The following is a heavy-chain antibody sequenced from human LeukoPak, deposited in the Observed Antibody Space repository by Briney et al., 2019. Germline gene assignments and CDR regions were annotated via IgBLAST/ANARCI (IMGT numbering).Heavy chain of an antibody. D-gene: IGHD2-2*02. CDR2: ISAYNGNT. V-gene: IGHV1-18*01. Sequence: ASVKVSCKASGYTFTSYGISWVRQAPGQGLEWMGWISAYNGNTNYAQKLQGRVTITRNTSISTAYMELSSLRSEDTAVYYCARGPDYCSSTSCYIEYFQHWGQGTLVTVSS. CDR3: ARGPDYCSSTSCYIEYFQH. CDR1: GYTFTSYG. J-gene: IGHJ1*01.